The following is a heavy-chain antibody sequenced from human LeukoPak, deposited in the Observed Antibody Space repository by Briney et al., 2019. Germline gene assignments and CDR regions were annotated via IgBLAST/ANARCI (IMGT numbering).Heavy chain of an antibody. CDR2: ISGSGGST. Sequence: PGGSLRLSCAASEFTFSNYAMTWVRQAPGKGLEWVSAISGSGGSTYYADSVKGRFTVSRDNSKNTLYLQMNSLRAEDTAVYYCAKCGTSSGFDYWGQGSLVTVSS. J-gene: IGHJ4*02. CDR1: EFTFSNYA. D-gene: IGHD1/OR15-1a*01. CDR3: AKCGTSSGFDY. V-gene: IGHV3-23*01.